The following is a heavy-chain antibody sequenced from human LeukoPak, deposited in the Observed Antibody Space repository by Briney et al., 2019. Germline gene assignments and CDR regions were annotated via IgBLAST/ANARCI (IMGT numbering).Heavy chain of an antibody. D-gene: IGHD6-19*01. CDR3: ATDHRGPVDGSGWGDAFDM. CDR1: GFTFSSYA. J-gene: IGHJ3*02. V-gene: IGHV3-33*08. CDR2: IWYDGSYK. Sequence: GGSLRLSCAASGFTFSSYAMSWVRQAPGKGLEWAAAIWYDGSYKFYADSVKGRFTISRDNSKNTLSLEMNSLRAEDTAVYYCATDHRGPVDGSGWGDAFDMWGQGTMVTVSS.